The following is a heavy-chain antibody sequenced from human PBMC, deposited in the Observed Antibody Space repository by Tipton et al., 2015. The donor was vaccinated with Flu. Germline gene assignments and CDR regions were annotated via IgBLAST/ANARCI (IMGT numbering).Heavy chain of an antibody. CDR2: LYTAGSA. Sequence: LSLTCAASGFSVSNNYMNWVRQAPGKGLEWVSLLYTAGSADYANSVKGRFTISRDNSKNTLYLQMNSLRVEDTAVYYCAAINFGSDYWGRGTLVTVSS. D-gene: IGHD2-2*02. CDR3: AAINFGSDY. J-gene: IGHJ4*02. V-gene: IGHV3-66*02. CDR1: GFSVSNNY.